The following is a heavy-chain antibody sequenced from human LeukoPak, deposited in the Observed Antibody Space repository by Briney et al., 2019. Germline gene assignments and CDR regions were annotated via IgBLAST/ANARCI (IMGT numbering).Heavy chain of an antibody. Sequence: ASVKVSCKASGGTFSSYAISWVRQAPGQGLEWMGGIIPILGIANYAQKFQGRVTITADKSTSTAYMELSSLRSEDTAVYYCARDKNGDYKDWAFDIWGQGTMVTVSS. D-gene: IGHD4-17*01. CDR2: IIPILGIA. J-gene: IGHJ3*02. CDR3: ARDKNGDYKDWAFDI. V-gene: IGHV1-69*10. CDR1: GGTFSSYA.